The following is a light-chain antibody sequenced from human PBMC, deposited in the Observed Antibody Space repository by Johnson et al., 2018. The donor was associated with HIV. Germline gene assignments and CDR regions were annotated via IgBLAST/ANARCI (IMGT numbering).Light chain of an antibody. J-gene: IGLJ1*01. V-gene: IGLV1-51*01. CDR3: GAWDSGLTAHFV. Sequence: QSVLTQPPSVSAAPGQKVTISCSGSSSNIGNNYVSWYQQLPGTAPKLLIYDNNRRPSGIPDRFSGSKSGTSATLDITVLQTGDEADYYCGAWDSGLTAHFVFGSGTTITVL. CDR2: DNN. CDR1: SSNIGNNY.